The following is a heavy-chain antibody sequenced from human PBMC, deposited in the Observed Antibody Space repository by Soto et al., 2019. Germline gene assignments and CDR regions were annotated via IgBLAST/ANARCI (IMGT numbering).Heavy chain of an antibody. D-gene: IGHD2-15*01. Sequence: SQTLSLTCAISGDSVSSNSGSWNWIRQSPSRGLEWLGRTYYRSKWENDYASSVKSRITINPDTSSNQFSLHLNSVTPEDTAVYFCASGKGGLHIFLSWGQATLVTVPS. CDR2: TYYRSKWEN. CDR1: GDSVSSNSGS. V-gene: IGHV6-1*01. CDR3: ASGKGGLHIFLS. J-gene: IGHJ5*02.